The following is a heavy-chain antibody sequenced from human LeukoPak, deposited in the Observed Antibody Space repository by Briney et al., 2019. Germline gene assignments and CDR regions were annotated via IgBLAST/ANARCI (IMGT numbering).Heavy chain of an antibody. CDR3: ARDSGSYSFDAFDI. V-gene: IGHV4-38-2*02. Sequence: SETLSLTCTVSGYSISSGYYWGWIRQPPGKGLEWIGSIYHSGSTYYNPSLKSRVTISVDMSKNQFSLKLSSVTAADTAVYYCARDSGSYSFDAFDIWGQGTMVTVSS. D-gene: IGHD1-26*01. CDR1: GYSISSGYY. CDR2: IYHSGST. J-gene: IGHJ3*02.